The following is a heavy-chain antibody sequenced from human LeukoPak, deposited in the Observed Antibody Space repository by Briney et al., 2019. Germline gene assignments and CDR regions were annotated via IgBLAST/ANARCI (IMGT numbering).Heavy chain of an antibody. CDR2: ISSSGSTI. J-gene: IGHJ4*02. D-gene: IGHD6-19*01. CDR1: GFTFSSYE. CDR3: ARDSAVAGTGTDDY. Sequence: PGGSLRLSCAAFGFTFSSYEMNWVRQAPGKGLEWVSYISSSGSTIYYADSVKGRFTISRDNAKNSLYLQMNSLRAEDTAVYYCARDSAVAGTGTDDYWGQGTLVTVSS. V-gene: IGHV3-48*03.